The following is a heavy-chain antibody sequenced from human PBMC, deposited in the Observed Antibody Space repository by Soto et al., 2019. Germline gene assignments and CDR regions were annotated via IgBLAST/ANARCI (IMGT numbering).Heavy chain of an antibody. J-gene: IGHJ2*01. D-gene: IGHD5-18*01. Sequence: GGSLRLSCAASGFTFSSYAMSWVRQAPGKGLEWVSAISGSGGSTYYADSVKGRFTISRDNPKNTLYLQMNSLRAEDTAVYYCAKDTVRYSYGPFDLWGRGTLVTAPQ. CDR3: AKDTVRYSYGPFDL. V-gene: IGHV3-23*01. CDR1: GFTFSSYA. CDR2: ISGSGGST.